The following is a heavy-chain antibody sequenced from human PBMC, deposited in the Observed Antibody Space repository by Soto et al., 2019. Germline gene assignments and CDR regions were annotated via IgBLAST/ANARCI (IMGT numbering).Heavy chain of an antibody. J-gene: IGHJ6*02. CDR2: ISYNGGEK. CDR3: ATGVRGSAIVATHYSGMDV. CDR1: GFTFRSHA. V-gene: IGHV3-30-3*01. D-gene: IGHD3-10*01. Sequence: QVHLVESGGGVVQPGRSLRLSCAASGFTFRSHAMHWVRQAPGKGLEWVAVISYNGGEKYYADSVKGRFTISRDSSKNTVSLQTNALREENTAIYYCATGVRGSAIVATHYSGMDVWAPGTTVTVPS.